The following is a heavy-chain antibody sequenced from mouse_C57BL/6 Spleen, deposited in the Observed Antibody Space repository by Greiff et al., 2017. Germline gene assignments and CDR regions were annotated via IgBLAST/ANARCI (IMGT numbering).Heavy chain of an antibody. J-gene: IGHJ1*03. CDR3: ARVTTVVANWYFEG. CDR2: IYPRSGNT. V-gene: IGHV1-81*01. CDR1: GYTFTSYG. Sequence: QVQLQQSGAELARPGASVKLSCKASGYTFTSYGISWVKQRTGQGLEWIGEIYPRSGNTYYNEKFKGKATLTADKSSSTAYMELRSLTSEDSAVYFCARVTTVVANWYFEGWGTGTTVTVSS. D-gene: IGHD1-1*01.